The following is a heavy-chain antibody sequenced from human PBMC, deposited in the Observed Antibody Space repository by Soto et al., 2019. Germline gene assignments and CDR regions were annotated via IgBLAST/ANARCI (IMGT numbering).Heavy chain of an antibody. V-gene: IGHV3-53*01. J-gene: IGHJ4*02. CDR2: IYSGGST. D-gene: IGHD1-26*01. CDR1: GFSVSTNH. Sequence: GGSLRLSCAASGFSVSTNHMTWVRQAPGKGLEWVSVIYSGGSTYYADSVKGRFTISRDNSKNTLHLQMNSLRAEDTAVYYCARGSGSLYYFDFWGRGTLVTVSS. CDR3: ARGSGSLYYFDF.